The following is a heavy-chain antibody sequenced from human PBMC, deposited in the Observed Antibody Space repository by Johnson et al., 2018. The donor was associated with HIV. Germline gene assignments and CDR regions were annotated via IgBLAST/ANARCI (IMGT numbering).Heavy chain of an antibody. D-gene: IGHD4-23*01. CDR2: TSYDGSEN. CDR3: RVVTGAFDI. V-gene: IGHV3-30*04. J-gene: IGHJ3*02. CDR1: GFIFSDYA. Sequence: QVLLVESGGGVVQPGRSLRLSCAASGFIFSDYAMHWVRLAPGKGLEWVAVTSYDGSENYYVDSVKGRFTISRDNAKNSLYLQMNSLRAEDTAVYYCRVVTGAFDIWGQGTMVPVSS.